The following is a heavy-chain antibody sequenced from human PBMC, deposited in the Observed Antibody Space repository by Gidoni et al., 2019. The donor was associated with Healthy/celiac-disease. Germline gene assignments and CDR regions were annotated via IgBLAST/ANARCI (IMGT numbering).Heavy chain of an antibody. CDR1: GCSSSSSSYY. Sequence: QLQLQESGPGLVKPSETLSLTCTVPGCSSSSSSYYWAWIRQPPGKGLEWVGSIYYRGSTYYNPSLKSRVTISVDTSKNQFSLKLSSVTAADTAVYYCARHLPTYSSSWYRWGDAFDIWGQGTMVTVSS. CDR3: ARHLPTYSSSWYRWGDAFDI. CDR2: IYYRGST. V-gene: IGHV4-39*01. J-gene: IGHJ3*02. D-gene: IGHD6-13*01.